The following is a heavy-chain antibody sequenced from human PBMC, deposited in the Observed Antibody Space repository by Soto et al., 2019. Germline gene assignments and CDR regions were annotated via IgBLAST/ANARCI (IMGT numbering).Heavy chain of an antibody. D-gene: IGHD3-22*01. J-gene: IGHJ3*02. CDR2: IIPIFGTA. Sequence: SVKVSCKASGGTFSSYAISWVRQTPGQGLEWMGGIIPIFGTANYAQKFQGRVTITADKSTSTAYMELSSLRSEDTAVYYCASPLYYDSSGQHRDAFDIWGQGTMVTVSS. V-gene: IGHV1-69*06. CDR3: ASPLYYDSSGQHRDAFDI. CDR1: GGTFSSYA.